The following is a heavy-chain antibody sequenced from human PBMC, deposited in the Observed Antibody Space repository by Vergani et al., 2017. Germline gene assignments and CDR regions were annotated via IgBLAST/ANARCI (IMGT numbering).Heavy chain of an antibody. J-gene: IGHJ1*01. Sequence: QVQLVQSGSELKKPGASVKVSCKASGYTFTSYAMNWVRQAPGQGLEWMGWINTNTGNPTYYQGFAGRFVFSLDNSVSTAYLQISSLKAEDTAVYYCARGIVGDRSPGHWGQGTLVTVSS. CDR1: GYTFTSYA. D-gene: IGHD1-26*01. V-gene: IGHV7-4-1*02. CDR2: INTNTGNP. CDR3: ARGIVGDRSPGH.